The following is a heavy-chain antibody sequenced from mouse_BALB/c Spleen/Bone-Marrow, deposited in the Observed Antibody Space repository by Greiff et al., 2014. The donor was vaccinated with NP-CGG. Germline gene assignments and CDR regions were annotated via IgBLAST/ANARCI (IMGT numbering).Heavy chain of an antibody. J-gene: IGHJ2*01. V-gene: IGHV1S130*01. D-gene: IGHD2-14*01. CDR1: GYTFTSSW. CDR3: ARHHRYAYYFDY. CDR2: IHPNTDNT. Sequence: VQLQQSGSVLVRPGASVKLSCKASGYTFTSSWMHWAKQRPGQGLEWIGEIHPNTDNTNYDEKSKGKATLTVDTSSSTAYVDLSSLTSEDSAVYYCARHHRYAYYFDYWGQGTTLTVSS.